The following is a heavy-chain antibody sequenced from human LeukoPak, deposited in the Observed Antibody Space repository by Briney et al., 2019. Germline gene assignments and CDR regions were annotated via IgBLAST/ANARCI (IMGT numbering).Heavy chain of an antibody. Sequence: SVTVSCTASGGTFSSYAISWVRQAPGQGLEWMGGIIPIFGTANYAQKFQGRVTITADESTSTAYMELYSLRSEDTAVYFCARPDEDRGYTYGYNYWGQGTLVTVSS. D-gene: IGHD5-18*01. CDR1: GGTFSSYA. J-gene: IGHJ4*02. V-gene: IGHV1-69*13. CDR2: IIPIFGTA. CDR3: ARPDEDRGYTYGYNY.